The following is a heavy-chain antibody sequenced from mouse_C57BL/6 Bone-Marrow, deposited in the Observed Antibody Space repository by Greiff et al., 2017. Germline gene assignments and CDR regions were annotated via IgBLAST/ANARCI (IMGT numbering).Heavy chain of an antibody. J-gene: IGHJ2*01. V-gene: IGHV5-16*01. CDR2: INYDGSST. CDR1: GFTFSDYY. Sequence: EVQRVESEGGLVQPGSSMKLSCTASGFTFSDYYMAWVRQVPEKGLEWVANINYDGSSTYYLDSLKSRFIISRDNAKNILYLQMSSLKSEDTATYYCSRVGYYGNHYFDYWGQGTTLTVSS. CDR3: SRVGYYGNHYFDY. D-gene: IGHD2-1*01.